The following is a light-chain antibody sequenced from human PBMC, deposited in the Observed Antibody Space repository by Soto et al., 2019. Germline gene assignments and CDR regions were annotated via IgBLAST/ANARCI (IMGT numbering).Light chain of an antibody. V-gene: IGKV1-5*03. Sequence: DIQMTQSSSTLSGSVGDRVTITCRASQTISSWLAWYQQKPGKAPNLLTYKASTLKSRVPSRFSGSGSGKVITLTINSMHVYDFATYYSESYFGYSEALGQVTKVDIK. CDR1: QTISSW. CDR2: KAS. CDR3: ESYFGYSEA. J-gene: IGKJ1*01.